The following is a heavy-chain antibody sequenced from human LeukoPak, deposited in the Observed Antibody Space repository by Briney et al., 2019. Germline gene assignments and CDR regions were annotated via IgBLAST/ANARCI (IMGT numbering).Heavy chain of an antibody. J-gene: IGHJ4*02. CDR2: INPNSGGT. V-gene: IGHV1-2*06. CDR3: ARSQGWELLELTY. D-gene: IGHD1-26*01. Sequence: ASVKVSCKASGYTLTDYYMHWVRQAPGQGLEWMGRINPNSGGTNYAQKFQGRVTMTRDTSISTVYMELSRLRSDDTAVYYCARSQGWELLELTYWGQGTLVTVSS. CDR1: GYTLTDYY.